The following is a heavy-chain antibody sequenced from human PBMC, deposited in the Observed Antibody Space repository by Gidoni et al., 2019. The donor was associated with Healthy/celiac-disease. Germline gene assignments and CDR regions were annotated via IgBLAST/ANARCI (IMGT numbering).Heavy chain of an antibody. CDR3: ATTKPPITMIVVHLLDY. V-gene: IGHV3-23*01. D-gene: IGHD3-22*01. CDR2: ISGSVGST. J-gene: IGHJ4*02. Sequence: EVQLLESGGGLVQPGGSLRLSCAASGFTVSSYAMNWVRQAPGKGLEWVSAISGSVGSTYSADSVKVRFTISRDNSKNTLYLQMNSLRAEDTAVYYCATTKPPITMIVVHLLDYWGQGTLVTVSS. CDR1: GFTVSSYA.